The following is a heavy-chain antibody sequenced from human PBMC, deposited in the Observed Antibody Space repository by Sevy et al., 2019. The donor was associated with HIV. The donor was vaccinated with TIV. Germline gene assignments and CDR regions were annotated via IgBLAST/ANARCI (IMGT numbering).Heavy chain of an antibody. CDR2: FDPEDGER. CDR3: ASTREYCSDNSGYFDY. CDR1: GHTLTELP. D-gene: IGHD3-22*01. Sequence: ASVKVSCKFSGHTLTELPIHWVRQAPGKRLEWMGRFDPEDGERIYAQKFQGRVTMTEDTSTDTAYMELSSLRSEDTALYYCASTREYCSDNSGYFDYWGQGTLVTVS. V-gene: IGHV1-24*01. J-gene: IGHJ4*02.